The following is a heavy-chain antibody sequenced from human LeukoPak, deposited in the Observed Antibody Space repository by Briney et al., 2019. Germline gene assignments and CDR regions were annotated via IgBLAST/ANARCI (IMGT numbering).Heavy chain of an antibody. Sequence: GGSLRLSCAASGFTFSSYGMNWVRQAPGKGLEWVSFVSIGGSFIYYADSVKGRFTTSRDDAKNSLYLEMNSLTAEDTAEYYCARNKINTVTTGWYFDLWGRGTLVSVSS. CDR2: VSIGGSFI. CDR3: ARNKINTVTTGWYFDL. V-gene: IGHV3-21*01. J-gene: IGHJ2*01. CDR1: GFTFSSYG. D-gene: IGHD4-17*01.